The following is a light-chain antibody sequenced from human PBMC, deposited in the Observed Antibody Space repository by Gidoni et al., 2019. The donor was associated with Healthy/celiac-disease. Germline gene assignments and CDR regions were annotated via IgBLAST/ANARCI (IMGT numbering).Light chain of an antibody. J-gene: IGKJ4*01. Sequence: EIAMTQSPATLSVSPGERATLSCRASQSVSSNLAWYQQKPGQAPRLLIYGASTRATGIPARFSGSGSGTEFTLTISSLQSEDFAVYYCQQYNNWPRTFGGGTKVEIK. V-gene: IGKV3-15*01. CDR3: QQYNNWPRT. CDR1: QSVSSN. CDR2: GAS.